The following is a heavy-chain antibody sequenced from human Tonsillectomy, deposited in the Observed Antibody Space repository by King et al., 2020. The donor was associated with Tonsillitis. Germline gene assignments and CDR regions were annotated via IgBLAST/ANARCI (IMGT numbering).Heavy chain of an antibody. D-gene: IGHD3-3*01. Sequence: VQLQESGPGLVKPSETLSLTCTVSGGSISSYSWSWIRQPPGKGLEWIGYIYYSGSTNYNPSLKSRVTISVATSKNQFSLKLNSVTAADTAGYYCARHFNLEWLYFDVWGQGPTVTVSS. CDR1: GGSISSYS. V-gene: IGHV4-59*08. CDR3: ARHFNLEWLYFDV. J-gene: IGHJ6*02. CDR2: IYYSGST.